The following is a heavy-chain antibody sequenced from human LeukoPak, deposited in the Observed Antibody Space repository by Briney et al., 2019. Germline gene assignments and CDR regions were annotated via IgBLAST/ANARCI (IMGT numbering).Heavy chain of an antibody. D-gene: IGHD1-26*01. J-gene: IGHJ5*02. CDR3: ARDLKWELGWFDP. V-gene: IGHV3-33*08. Sequence: GGSLRLSCAASGFTFSSYGMHWVRQAPGKGLEWVAVIWYDGSNKYYADSVKGRFTISRDNSKNTLYLQMNSLRAEDTAVYYCARDLKWELGWFDPWGQGTLVTVSS. CDR2: IWYDGSNK. CDR1: GFTFSSYG.